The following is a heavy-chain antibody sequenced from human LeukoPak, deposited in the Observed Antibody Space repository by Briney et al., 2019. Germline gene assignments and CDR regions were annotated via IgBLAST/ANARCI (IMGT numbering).Heavy chain of an antibody. CDR1: GFTVSSNY. CDR3: ARDQYDYVWGRSRTTKGDAFDI. CDR2: IYSGGST. J-gene: IGHJ3*02. V-gene: IGHV3-53*01. D-gene: IGHD3-16*01. Sequence: GGSLRLSCAASGFTVSSNYMSWVRQAPGKGLEWVSVIYSGGSTYYADSVKGRFTISRDNSKNTLYLQMNSLRAEDTAVYYCARDQYDYVWGRSRTTKGDAFDIRGQGTMVTVSS.